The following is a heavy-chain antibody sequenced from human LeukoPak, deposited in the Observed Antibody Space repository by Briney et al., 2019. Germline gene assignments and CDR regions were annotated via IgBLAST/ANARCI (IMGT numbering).Heavy chain of an antibody. J-gene: IGHJ4*02. D-gene: IGHD3-22*01. V-gene: IGHV4-30-4*01. CDR3: ARDRDYYDSSGHWQYYFDY. CDR2: ISYSGST. CDR1: GGSISSGDYY. Sequence: MTSQTLSLTCTVSGGSISSGDYYCNWIRQPPGKGPEWVGHISYSGSTYYNPSLKSRVIMSVDTSKNQFSLKLSSVTAADTAVYFCARDRDYYDSSGHWQYYFDYWGQGTLVTVSS.